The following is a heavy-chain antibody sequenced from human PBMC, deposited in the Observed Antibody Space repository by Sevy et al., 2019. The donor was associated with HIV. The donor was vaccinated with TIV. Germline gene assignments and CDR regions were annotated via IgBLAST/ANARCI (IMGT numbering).Heavy chain of an antibody. Sequence: GGSLRLSCAASGFTFSSYWMSWVRQAPGKGLEWVANIMQDGSEKYYVDSVKGRFTISRDNAKNSLYLQMNSLRAEDTAVYYCARDQPRNYYDSSGSRGPLNIWGQGTMVTVSS. CDR1: GFTFSSYW. V-gene: IGHV3-7*01. CDR3: ARDQPRNYYDSSGSRGPLNI. D-gene: IGHD3-22*01. J-gene: IGHJ3*02. CDR2: IMQDGSEK.